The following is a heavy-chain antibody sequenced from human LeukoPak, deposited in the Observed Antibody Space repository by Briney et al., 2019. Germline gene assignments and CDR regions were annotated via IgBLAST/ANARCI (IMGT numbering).Heavy chain of an antibody. J-gene: IGHJ3*02. CDR3: ARGDGYYYGSEAFDI. V-gene: IGHV3-74*01. Sequence: GGSLRLSCAASGSTFSSNWMHWVRQAPGKGLVWVSHISTDARTITYTDFVKGRFTISRDNSKNTVYLQMNSLRAEDTAVYYCARGDGYYYGSEAFDIWGQGTMVTVSS. CDR2: ISTDARTI. CDR1: GSTFSSNW. D-gene: IGHD3-10*01.